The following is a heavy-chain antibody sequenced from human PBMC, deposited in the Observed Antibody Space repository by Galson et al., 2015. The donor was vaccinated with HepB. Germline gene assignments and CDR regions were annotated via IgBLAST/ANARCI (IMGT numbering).Heavy chain of an antibody. V-gene: IGHV3-21*01. CDR2: ISSSSSYI. Sequence: SLRLSCAASGFTFSSYSMNWVRQAPGKGLEWVSPISSSSSYIYYADSVKGRFTISRDNAKNSLYLQMNSLRAEDTAVYYCARVTRSSGWHSTGGVDYWGQGTLVTVSS. CDR3: ARVTRSSGWHSTGGVDY. D-gene: IGHD6-19*01. J-gene: IGHJ4*02. CDR1: GFTFSSYS.